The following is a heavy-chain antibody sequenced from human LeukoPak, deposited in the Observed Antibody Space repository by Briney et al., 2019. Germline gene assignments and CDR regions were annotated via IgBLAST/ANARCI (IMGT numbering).Heavy chain of an antibody. V-gene: IGHV4-4*07. J-gene: IGHJ4*02. CDR3: ARHNTGIAGLHVHSSCDY. CDR2: IYSSGTS. Sequence: SETLSLTRAVSGGSISNFFWSWARQPAGKGLECIGRIYSSGTSYYNPSLKSRVTMSVDTSKNQFSLKLTSVTAADTAVYYCARHNTGIAGLHVHSSCDYRGQGTLVTVSS. CDR1: GGSISNFF. D-gene: IGHD6-13*01.